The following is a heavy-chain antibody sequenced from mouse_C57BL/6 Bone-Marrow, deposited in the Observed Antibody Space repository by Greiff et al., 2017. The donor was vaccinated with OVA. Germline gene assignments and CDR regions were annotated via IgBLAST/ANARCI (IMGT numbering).Heavy chain of an antibody. Sequence: EVQLQESGGDLVKPGGSLKLSCAASGFTFSSYGMSWVRQTPDKRLEWVATISSGGSYTYYPDSVKGRFTISRDNAKNTLYLQMSSLKSEDTAMYYCARTTMVTTGAMDYWGQGTSVTVSS. CDR3: ARTTMVTTGAMDY. CDR2: ISSGGSYT. V-gene: IGHV5-6*01. D-gene: IGHD2-2*01. CDR1: GFTFSSYG. J-gene: IGHJ4*01.